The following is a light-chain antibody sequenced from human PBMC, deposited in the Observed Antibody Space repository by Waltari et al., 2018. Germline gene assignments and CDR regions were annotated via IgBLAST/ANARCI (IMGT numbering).Light chain of an antibody. CDR3: QQRGNWPLT. V-gene: IGKV3-11*01. J-gene: IGKJ4*01. Sequence: EIVFTQSPATLSLSPGERATLACRASQSVSSNLGWYQQKPGQAPRLLIYDASNRATGIPARFSGSGSGTDFTLTISSLESEDFAVYYCQQRGNWPLTFGGGTKVEIK. CDR1: QSVSSN. CDR2: DAS.